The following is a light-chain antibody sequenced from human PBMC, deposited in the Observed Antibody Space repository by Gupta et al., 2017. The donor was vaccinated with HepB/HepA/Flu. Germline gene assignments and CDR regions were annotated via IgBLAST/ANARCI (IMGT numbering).Light chain of an antibody. Sequence: QSVLTPPPSASGTPGHRVTISCSGSSFNIGSNHVYWYQQLPGTAPKLLIYSNSKRPSGVPDRFSGSKSGTSASLAINGLQAEDEADYYCAAWDASVNGWVFGGGTKLTVL. CDR1: SFNIGSNH. CDR2: SNS. V-gene: IGLV1-44*01. J-gene: IGLJ3*02. CDR3: AAWDASVNGWV.